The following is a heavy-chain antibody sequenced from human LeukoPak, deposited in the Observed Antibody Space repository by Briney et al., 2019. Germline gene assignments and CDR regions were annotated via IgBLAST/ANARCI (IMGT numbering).Heavy chain of an antibody. CDR3: TRSESGTYKGGFDF. V-gene: IGHV3-49*03. CDR1: GFTFGDYA. D-gene: IGHD1-26*01. CDR2: IRSKTCGGTG. Sequence: GGSLRLSCTASGFTFGDYAMNWFRQAPGKGLEWVGFIRSKTCGGTGEYAASVKGRFTISRDDSKSIAHLQMNSLKTEDTAVYYCTRSESGTYKGGFDFWGQGTLVTVSS. J-gene: IGHJ4*02.